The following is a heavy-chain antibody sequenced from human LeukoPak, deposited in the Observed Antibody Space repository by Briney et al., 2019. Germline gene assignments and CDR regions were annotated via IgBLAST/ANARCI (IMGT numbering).Heavy chain of an antibody. Sequence: GGSLRLSCVDSGFIFSTYTVSWVRQAPMKGLEWVSTISGSGSATYYADSVKGRFTISRDSSKNTVYLQMNSLRAEDTAVYYCARDKGGPDYWGQGTLVTVSS. V-gene: IGHV3-23*01. CDR1: GFIFSTYT. D-gene: IGHD2-15*01. CDR3: ARDKGGPDY. CDR2: ISGSGSAT. J-gene: IGHJ4*02.